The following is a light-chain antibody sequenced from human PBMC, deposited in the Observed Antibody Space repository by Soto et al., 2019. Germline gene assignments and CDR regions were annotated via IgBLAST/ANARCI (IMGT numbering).Light chain of an antibody. Sequence: EIVLTQSPGTLSLSPGERATLSCRASQSVSSSYLAWYQQKPGQAPRLLIYGASSRATGIPDRFSGSGSGTDVTLTISRLEPEDVAVYYCQQYGSSPTFGQGTKVEIK. J-gene: IGKJ1*01. V-gene: IGKV3-20*01. CDR3: QQYGSSPT. CDR2: GAS. CDR1: QSVSSSY.